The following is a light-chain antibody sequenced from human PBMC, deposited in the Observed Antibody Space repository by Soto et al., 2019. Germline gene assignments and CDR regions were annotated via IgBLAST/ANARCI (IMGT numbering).Light chain of an antibody. Sequence: EIVMTQSPGTLSLSPGERVTLSCRASQSISSSYLAWYQQKPGQAPRLLIYASSTRATGIPDRFSGSGSGTDLTLTINRLEPEDFALYYCQQYAGTLTLGGGTKVE. CDR2: ASS. V-gene: IGKV3-20*01. CDR1: QSISSSY. CDR3: QQYAGTLT. J-gene: IGKJ4*01.